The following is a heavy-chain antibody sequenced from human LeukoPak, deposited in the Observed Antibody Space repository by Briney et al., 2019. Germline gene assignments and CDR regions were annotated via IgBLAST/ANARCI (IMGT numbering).Heavy chain of an antibody. Sequence: GSLRLSCAASGFPFSSSAMSWVRTAPGKGLEWVSAISNNGGYTYYADSVQGRFTISRDNSKSTLCLQMNSLRAEDTAVYYCAKRGTTQTKEFDCWGQGTLVAVSS. CDR2: ISNNGGYT. CDR1: GFPFSSSA. V-gene: IGHV3-23*01. D-gene: IGHD1-7*01. J-gene: IGHJ4*02. CDR3: AKRGTTQTKEFDC.